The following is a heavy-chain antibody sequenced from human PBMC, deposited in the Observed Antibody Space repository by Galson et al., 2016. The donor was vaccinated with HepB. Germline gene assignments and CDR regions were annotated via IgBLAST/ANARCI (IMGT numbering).Heavy chain of an antibody. CDR2: ISGYDGNT. CDR3: ARGGFCSIAGCYNIDGMDV. Sequence: SVKVSCKASGDTFSGYAVTWVRQARGQGLEWVGWISGYDGNTLYAQNFEGRVTMTTDTSASTVYMELRSLTTDDSAIYYCARGGFCSIAGCYNIDGMDVWGQGTTVTVSS. V-gene: IGHV1-18*01. CDR1: GDTFSGYA. J-gene: IGHJ6*02. D-gene: IGHD2-2*02.